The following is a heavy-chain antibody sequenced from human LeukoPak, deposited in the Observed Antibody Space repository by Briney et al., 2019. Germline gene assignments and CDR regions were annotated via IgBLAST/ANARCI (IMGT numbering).Heavy chain of an antibody. CDR3: ARHRLRFPGWFDP. CDR1: GGSISSSSYY. J-gene: IGHJ5*02. D-gene: IGHD3-3*01. CDR2: IYYSGST. Sequence: SETLSLTCTVSGGSISSSSYYWGWIRQPPGKGLEWIGSIYYSGSTYYNPSLKSQVTISVDTSKNQFSLKLSSVTAADTAVYYCARHRLRFPGWFDPWGQGTLVTVSS. V-gene: IGHV4-39*01.